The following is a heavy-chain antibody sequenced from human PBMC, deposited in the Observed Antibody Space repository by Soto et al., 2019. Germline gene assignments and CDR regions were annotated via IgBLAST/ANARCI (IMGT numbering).Heavy chain of an antibody. CDR2: ISAYNGNT. Sequence: VYCQASGYTFTSCGIIWVRQAPGQGLEWMGWISAYNGNTNYAQKLQGRVTMTTDTSTSTAYMELRSLRSDDTAVYYCAGRGLWYYDYWGQGTLVTVSS. CDR1: GYTFTSCG. J-gene: IGHJ4*02. V-gene: IGHV1-18*04. CDR3: AGRGLWYYDY. D-gene: IGHD3-10*01.